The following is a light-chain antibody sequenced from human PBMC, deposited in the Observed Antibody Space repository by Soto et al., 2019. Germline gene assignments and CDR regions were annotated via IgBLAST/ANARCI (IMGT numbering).Light chain of an antibody. Sequence: ILWTQPPGTVSLSPGDRATLCCRASQSFXNKYLALYQQKTGQAPRVLXDGSSSMATGSPDRLSGSGSATDFTLTITRLDPEDFAVYYFQQYGNSTVTFGQGTRLDIK. CDR2: GSS. J-gene: IGKJ5*01. CDR3: QQYGNSTVT. CDR1: QSFXNKY. V-gene: IGKV3-20*01.